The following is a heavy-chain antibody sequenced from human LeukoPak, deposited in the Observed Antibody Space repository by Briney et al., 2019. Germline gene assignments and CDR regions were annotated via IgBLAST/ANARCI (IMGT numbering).Heavy chain of an antibody. CDR1: GFTFSSYE. V-gene: IGHV3-23*01. Sequence: PGGSLRLSCAASGFTFSSYEMNWARQAPGKGLEWVSAISGSGGSTYYADSVKGRFTISRDNSKNTLYLQMNSLRAEDTAVYFCAKDCPSYGDCHFDYWGQGTLVIVSS. J-gene: IGHJ4*02. CDR3: AKDCPSYGDCHFDY. CDR2: ISGSGGST. D-gene: IGHD4-17*01.